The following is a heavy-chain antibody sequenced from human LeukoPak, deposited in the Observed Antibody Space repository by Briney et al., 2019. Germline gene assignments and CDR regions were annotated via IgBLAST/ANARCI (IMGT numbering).Heavy chain of an antibody. J-gene: IGHJ6*03. Sequence: GSLRLSCAASGFNFSHYAISWVRQAPGKGLEWVSYISCSGSAIYYADSVKGRFTISRDNAKNSLYLQMNSLRAEDTAVYYCARDGYHYYGSGTYFGYYYMDVWGKGTTVTISS. CDR1: GFNFSHYA. CDR3: ARDGYHYYGSGTYFGYYYMDV. D-gene: IGHD3-10*01. CDR2: ISCSGSAI. V-gene: IGHV3-11*04.